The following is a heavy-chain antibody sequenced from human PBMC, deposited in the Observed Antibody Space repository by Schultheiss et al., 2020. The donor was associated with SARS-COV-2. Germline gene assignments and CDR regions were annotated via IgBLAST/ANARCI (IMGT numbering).Heavy chain of an antibody. J-gene: IGHJ5*02. CDR2: IKSKTDGGTA. D-gene: IGHD3-9*01. CDR1: GFTFTNAW. CDR3: ATMILTGYSRFDP. V-gene: IGHV3-15*07. Sequence: GESLKISCAASGFTFTNAWMNWVRQAPGKGLEWVGRIKSKTDGGTADYAAPVKGRFIISRDDSKNTLFLQMNRLKTEDTAVYYCATMILTGYSRFDPWGQGTLVTVSS.